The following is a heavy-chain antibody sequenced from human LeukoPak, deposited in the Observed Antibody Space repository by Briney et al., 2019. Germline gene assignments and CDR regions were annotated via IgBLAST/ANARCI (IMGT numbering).Heavy chain of an antibody. D-gene: IGHD7-27*01. CDR1: GDSISRSTYY. CDR3: ARSGGTGTFSY. V-gene: IGHV4-39*02. J-gene: IGHJ4*02. CDR2: VYYGRSP. Sequence: SETLSLTCTVSGDSISRSTYYWAWIRQPPGKGLEWIGSVYYGRSPYFNPSLESRATISVDTSKNHFSLKMSSVTAADTAVYYCARSGGTGTFSYWGQGTLVTVSS.